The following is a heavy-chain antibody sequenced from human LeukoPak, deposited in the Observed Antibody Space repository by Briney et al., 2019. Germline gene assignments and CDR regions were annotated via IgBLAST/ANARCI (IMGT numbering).Heavy chain of an antibody. V-gene: IGHV3-7*01. Sequence: PGGSLRLSCAASGFTFSSYWMSWVRQAPGKGLEWVANIKQDGSEKYYVDSVKGRFTISRDNAKNSLYLQMNSLRAEDTAVYYCARVRYSGSYPVDYWGQGTLVTVSS. D-gene: IGHD1-26*01. CDR2: IKQDGSEK. CDR3: ARVRYSGSYPVDY. CDR1: GFTFSSYW. J-gene: IGHJ4*02.